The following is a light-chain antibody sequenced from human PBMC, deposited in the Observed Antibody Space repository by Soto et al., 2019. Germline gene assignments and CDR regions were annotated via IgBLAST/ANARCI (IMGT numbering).Light chain of an antibody. J-gene: IGLJ1*01. Sequence: QSVLTQPPSVSGSPGQSVTISCTGTSTDFVSYNRVSWYQQPPGTAPKLIIYEASNRPSGVPDRFSGSKSGNTASLTISGLQAADEAEYYCRLYTSENIYVLGTGSKVTVL. V-gene: IGLV2-18*01. CDR2: EAS. CDR3: RLYTSENIYV. CDR1: STDFVSYNR.